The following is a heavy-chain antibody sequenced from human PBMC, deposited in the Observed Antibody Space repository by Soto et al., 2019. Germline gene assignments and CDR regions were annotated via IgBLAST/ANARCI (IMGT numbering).Heavy chain of an antibody. D-gene: IGHD4-17*01. V-gene: IGHV3-23*01. J-gene: IGHJ4*02. CDR3: AKASDYGDFAGTFDS. CDR1: GFIFNNYA. Sequence: PGGSLRLSCAASGFIFNNYAINWVRQAPGKGLEYVSGIGGRGGNAFYADSVKGRFTISRDNSKNTVYLQMSDLTVEDTAMYYFAKASDYGDFAGTFDSWGQGPLVTV. CDR2: IGGRGGNA.